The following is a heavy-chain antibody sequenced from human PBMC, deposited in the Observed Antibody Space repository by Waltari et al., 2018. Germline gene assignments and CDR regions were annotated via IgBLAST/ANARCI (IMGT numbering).Heavy chain of an antibody. CDR3: ARGGHTYYGDSRDAFDI. D-gene: IGHD4-17*01. V-gene: IGHV3-74*01. CDR1: GFTFSSYW. Sequence: EVQLVESGGGLVQPGGSLRLSCAASGFTFSSYWMHWVRQAPGKGLVGGSRSNRDGSSTSDADSGKGRFTISRDNAKNTLYLQMNSLRAEDTAVYYCARGGHTYYGDSRDAFDIWGQGTMVTVSS. CDR2: SNRDGSST. J-gene: IGHJ3*02.